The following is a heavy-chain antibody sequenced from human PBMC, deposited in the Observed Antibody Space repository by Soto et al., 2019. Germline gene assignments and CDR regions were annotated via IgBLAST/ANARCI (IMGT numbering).Heavy chain of an antibody. CDR2: ISAYNGNT. Sequence: ASVKVSCKASGGTFSSYAISWVRQAPGQGLEWMGWISAYNGNTNYAQKLQGRVTMTTDASTSTAYMELRSLRSDDTAVYYCARGGTYYDILTGYQDGHHMDVWGQGTTVTVSS. D-gene: IGHD3-9*01. V-gene: IGHV1-18*01. CDR1: GGTFSSYA. CDR3: ARGGTYYDILTGYQDGHHMDV. J-gene: IGHJ6*02.